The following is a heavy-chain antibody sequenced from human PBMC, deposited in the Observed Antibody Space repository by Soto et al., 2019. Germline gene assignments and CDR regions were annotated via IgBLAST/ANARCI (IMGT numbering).Heavy chain of an antibody. D-gene: IGHD2-8*01. CDR3: ARGRSNQYESSPPPKFDP. CDR2: IGTIRDT. J-gene: IGHJ5*02. Sequence: PGGSLGLSCAASGFTFSTYDIHWVRQARGKGLEWVSAIGTIRDTYYLDSVKGRFTISRENAKNSVYLQMNSLRAGDTAVYYCARGRSNQYESSPPPKFDPWGRGTLVTSPQ. CDR1: GFTFSTYD. V-gene: IGHV3-13*01.